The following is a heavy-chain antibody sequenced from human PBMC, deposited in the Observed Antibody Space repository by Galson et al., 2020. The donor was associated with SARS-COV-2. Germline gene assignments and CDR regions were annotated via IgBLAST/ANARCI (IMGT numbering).Heavy chain of an antibody. D-gene: IGHD3-10*01. V-gene: IGHV3-13*01. Sequence: GESLKISCAASGFTFSSYDMHWVRQATGKGLEWVSAIGTAGDTYYPGSVKGRFTISRENAKNSLYLQMNSLRAGDTAVYYCARGARGVIIDAFDIWGQGTMVTVSS. J-gene: IGHJ3*02. CDR3: ARGARGVIIDAFDI. CDR1: GFTFSSYD. CDR2: IGTAGDT.